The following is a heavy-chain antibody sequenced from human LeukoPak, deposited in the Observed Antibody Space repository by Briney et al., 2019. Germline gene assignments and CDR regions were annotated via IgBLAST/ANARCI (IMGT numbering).Heavy chain of an antibody. J-gene: IGHJ4*02. CDR2: INPNSGGT. D-gene: IGHD2-2*01. CDR1: GYTFTGYY. CDR3: ARDGENVVVPAASDY. Sequence: GASVKVSCKASGYTFTGYYMHWVRQAPGQGLEWMGWINPNSGGTNYAQKFQGRVTMTRDTSISTAYMELSRLRSDDTAVYYCARDGENVVVPAASDYWGQGTLVTVSS. V-gene: IGHV1-2*02.